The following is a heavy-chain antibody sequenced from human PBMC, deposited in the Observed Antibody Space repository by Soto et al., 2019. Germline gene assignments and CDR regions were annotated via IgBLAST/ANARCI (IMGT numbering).Heavy chain of an antibody. Sequence: QVQLVESGGGLVKPGGSLRLSCAASGFTFSDYYMSWIRQAPGKGLDWVSYISSSSSNTKYADSVKGRFTISRDNAKISLYLQMNSLRAEDTAVYYCARDVYRYSSSSPEDVWGQGTTVTVSS. CDR2: ISSSSSNT. V-gene: IGHV3-11*06. CDR3: ARDVYRYSSSSPEDV. D-gene: IGHD6-6*01. CDR1: GFTFSDYY. J-gene: IGHJ6*02.